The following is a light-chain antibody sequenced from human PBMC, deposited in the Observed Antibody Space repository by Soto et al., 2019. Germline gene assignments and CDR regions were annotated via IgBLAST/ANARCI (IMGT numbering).Light chain of an antibody. V-gene: IGKV3-11*01. J-gene: IGKJ4*01. CDR2: DAS. Sequence: EIVLTQSPATMSLSPGERATLSCRTSQSVSRNLAWYQQKPGQAPRLLIYDASQRATGIAARFSGSGSGTDFTLTISSLEPEDFALYYCQHRSNWLAFGGGTKVEIK. CDR1: QSVSRN. CDR3: QHRSNWLA.